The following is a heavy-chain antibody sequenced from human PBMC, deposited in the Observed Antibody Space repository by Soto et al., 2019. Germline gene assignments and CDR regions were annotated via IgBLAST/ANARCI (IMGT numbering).Heavy chain of an antibody. CDR1: GFTFSIYH. Sequence: GASLSLSFEASGFTFSIYHMNWVRQAPGKGLEWVSSITSTGAYIFYTDSVKGRFTISRDDAKDSLHLQMNSLRVEDTAVYYCARSQYYSTPGKYYFDSWGQGTLVTVSS. CDR3: ARSQYYSTPGKYYFDS. D-gene: IGHD3-10*01. CDR2: ITSTGAYI. J-gene: IGHJ4*02. V-gene: IGHV3-21*01.